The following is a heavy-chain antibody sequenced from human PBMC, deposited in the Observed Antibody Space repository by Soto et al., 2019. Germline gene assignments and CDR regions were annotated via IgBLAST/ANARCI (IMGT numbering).Heavy chain of an antibody. J-gene: IGHJ4*02. D-gene: IGHD5-12*01. CDR1: RYSINNNNW. V-gene: IGHV4-4*02. Sequence: LSLTCDVSRYSINNNNWWSWVRQPPGGGLEWIGELHHGGSTNYNPSLESRATFSVDISKNQFFLKLSSVTAADTAVYYCTKNSAYALDYWGQGTLVTVSS. CDR2: LHHGGST. CDR3: TKNSAYALDY.